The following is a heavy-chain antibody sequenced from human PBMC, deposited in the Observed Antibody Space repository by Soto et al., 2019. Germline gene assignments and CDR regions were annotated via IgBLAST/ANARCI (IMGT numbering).Heavy chain of an antibody. Sequence: ASVKVSCKASGYTFTSYGITWVRQAPGQGLEWMGWISAYNGNTNYAQKFQGRVTITRDTSASTAYMELSSLSSEDTAVYYCARDLGGWPDYWGQGTLVTVSS. CDR1: GYTFTSYG. CDR3: ARDLGGWPDY. V-gene: IGHV1-18*01. CDR2: ISAYNGNT. D-gene: IGHD2-15*01. J-gene: IGHJ4*02.